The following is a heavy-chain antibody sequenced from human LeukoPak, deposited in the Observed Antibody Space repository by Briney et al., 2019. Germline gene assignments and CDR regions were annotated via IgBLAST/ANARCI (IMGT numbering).Heavy chain of an antibody. D-gene: IGHD3-22*01. CDR3: ARESRITMIVVVRDGAFDI. J-gene: IGHJ3*02. V-gene: IGHV1-46*01. CDR2: INPSGGST. Sequence: GASVKVSCKASGYTFTSYYMHWVRQAPGQGLEWMGIINPSGGSTSYAQKFQGRVTMTRDTSTSTVYMELSSLRSEDTAVYYCARESRITMIVVVRDGAFDIWGQGTMVTVSS. CDR1: GYTFTSYY.